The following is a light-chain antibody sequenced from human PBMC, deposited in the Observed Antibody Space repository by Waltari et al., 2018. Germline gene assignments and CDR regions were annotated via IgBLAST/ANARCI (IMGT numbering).Light chain of an antibody. J-gene: IGLJ1*01. CDR2: EVS. CDR1: DSDVGAYDF. Sequence: QSALTQPASVSGSPGQSITIPCAGTDSDVGAYDFVSWYQQHPGKAPHLIMYEVSNRPSGISNRFSASKSGNTASLTISGLQAEDEADYYCSSYTTSSAPGVFGTGTRVTVL. CDR3: SSYTTSSAPGV. V-gene: IGLV2-14*01.